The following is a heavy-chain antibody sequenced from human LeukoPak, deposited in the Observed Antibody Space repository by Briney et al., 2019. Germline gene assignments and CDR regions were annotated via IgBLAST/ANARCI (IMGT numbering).Heavy chain of an antibody. CDR3: AAGPGTRDFDS. CDR2: FNTKSAGGTI. V-gene: IGHV3-15*01. J-gene: IGHJ4*02. Sequence: GWAHRLSRAASLFTLNNAYLRGVRQAPARGVECVGRFNTKSAGGTIDYAARVRGRFTISRDNSRNTLFLQMTGLKTDDTAVYYCAAGPGTRDFDSWGQGTLVTVSS. D-gene: IGHD3-10*01. CDR1: LFTLNNAY.